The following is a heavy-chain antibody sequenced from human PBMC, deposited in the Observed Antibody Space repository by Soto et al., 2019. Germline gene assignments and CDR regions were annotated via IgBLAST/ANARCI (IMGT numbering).Heavy chain of an antibody. CDR1: GFTFSDNW. CDR2: ISGDASST. D-gene: IGHD7-27*01. J-gene: IGHJ4*02. V-gene: IGHV3-74*01. Sequence: EVKVVESGGGLVQPGGSLRLSCAASGFTFSDNWMHWVRQPPGKGPVWVSRISGDASSTSYADSVKGRFTIARDSAKNPVYLQMDSVRVEDTAVYYCTRGGTRTTYWGLFDSWGQGTLVTVSS. CDR3: TRGGTRTTYWGLFDS.